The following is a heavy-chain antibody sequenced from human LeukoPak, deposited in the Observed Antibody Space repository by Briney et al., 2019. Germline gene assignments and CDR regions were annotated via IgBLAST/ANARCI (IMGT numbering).Heavy chain of an antibody. Sequence: PSVNPSCKASGLTFTSYTISWVRHAPGQGLEWMGSIIPILGIAIYTHTFQGRVTLTADKSTSTAYMELSSLRSEDTAVDDCARSRYESSGSTFDYWGQGTLVTVSS. V-gene: IGHV1-69*02. J-gene: IGHJ4*02. CDR3: ARSRYESSGSTFDY. CDR1: GLTFTSYT. D-gene: IGHD3-22*01. CDR2: IIPILGIA.